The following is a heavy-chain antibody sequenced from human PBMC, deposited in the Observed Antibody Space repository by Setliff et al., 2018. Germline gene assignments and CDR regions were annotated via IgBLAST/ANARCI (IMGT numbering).Heavy chain of an antibody. J-gene: IGHJ6*03. V-gene: IGHV1-69*05. CDR3: AREWVDTGSSAEHRYYMDV. CDR1: GGSFSSYG. D-gene: IGHD5-18*01. Sequence: GASVKVSCKASGGSFSSYGITWVRQPPGQGLEWMGGTIPIFGTTNYAQKFQGRVTITTDASTSTSYMALCSLTSADTAEYFCAREWVDTGSSAEHRYYMDVWVKVTTFTVSS. CDR2: TIPIFGTT.